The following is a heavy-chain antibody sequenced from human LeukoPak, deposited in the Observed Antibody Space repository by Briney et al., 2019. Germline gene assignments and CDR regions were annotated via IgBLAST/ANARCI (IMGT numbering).Heavy chain of an antibody. V-gene: IGHV3-74*01. CDR3: ARGGLEPVDY. D-gene: IGHD1-14*01. Sequence: GGSLRLSCAASGFTFSRYWMRWVLQAPGKGLVWVSRINEDGSTTSYADSVKGRFTISRDNAKNTLYLQMNGLRDEDTAVYYCARGGLEPVDYWGQGTLVTVSS. CDR2: INEDGSTT. CDR1: GFTFSRYW. J-gene: IGHJ4*02.